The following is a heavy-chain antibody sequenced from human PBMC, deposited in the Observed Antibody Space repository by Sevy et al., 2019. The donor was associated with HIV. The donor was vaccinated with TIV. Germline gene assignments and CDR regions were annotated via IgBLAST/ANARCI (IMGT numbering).Heavy chain of an antibody. J-gene: IGHJ6*02. Sequence: GGSLRLSCAASGFTFSDYYMSWIRQAPGKGLEWISYISGSDSTIYYADSVKGRFTISRDNARNSLYLQMNSLRAEDTAVYYCASRLLNSSGWYFLNYYYYYGMDVWGQGTTVTVSS. CDR3: ASRLLNSSGWYFLNYYYYYGMDV. CDR2: ISGSDSTI. V-gene: IGHV3-11*01. D-gene: IGHD6-19*01. CDR1: GFTFSDYY.